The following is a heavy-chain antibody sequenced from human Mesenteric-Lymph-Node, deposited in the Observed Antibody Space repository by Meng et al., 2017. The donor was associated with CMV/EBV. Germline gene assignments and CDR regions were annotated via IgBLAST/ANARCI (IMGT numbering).Heavy chain of an antibody. CDR1: GLTLKDHA. CDR3: GKESSSGIDH. J-gene: IGHJ4*02. CDR2: ISWDGDSP. Sequence: GGSLRLSCAASGLTLKDHAMHWVRQAPGKGLEWVSLISWDGDSPYYADSVKGRFTISRDNSKNSLSLQMNSLRSDDTAVYYCGKESSSGIDHWGQGTLVTVSS. D-gene: IGHD3-22*01. V-gene: IGHV3-43*01.